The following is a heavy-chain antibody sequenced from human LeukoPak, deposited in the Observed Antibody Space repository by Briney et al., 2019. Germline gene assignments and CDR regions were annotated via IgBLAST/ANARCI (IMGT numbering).Heavy chain of an antibody. CDR3: ARGRAYYDFWSGYYNWFDP. CDR1: GFTFSSYG. V-gene: IGHV3-74*01. Sequence: GGSLRLSCAASGFTFSSYGMHWVRQAPGKGLVWVSRIKSDGSSTRYADSVKGRFTVSRDNAKNTLYLQMNSLRAEDTAVYYCARGRAYYDFWSGYYNWFDPWGQGTLVTVSS. D-gene: IGHD3-3*01. CDR2: IKSDGSST. J-gene: IGHJ5*02.